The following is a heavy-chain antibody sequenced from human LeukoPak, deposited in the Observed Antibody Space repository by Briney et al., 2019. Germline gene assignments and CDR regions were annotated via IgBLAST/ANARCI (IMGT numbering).Heavy chain of an antibody. CDR3: ARESVGYSRRLNY. CDR1: GYTFTGYY. D-gene: IGHD6-13*01. V-gene: IGHV1-2*02. Sequence: ASVKVSCKASGYTFTGYYMHWVRQAPGQGLEWMGWINPNSGDTNYAQTFQGRVTMTGDTSISTAYMDLSRLRSDDTAVYYCARESVGYSRRLNYWGQGTLVTVSS. CDR2: INPNSGDT. J-gene: IGHJ4*02.